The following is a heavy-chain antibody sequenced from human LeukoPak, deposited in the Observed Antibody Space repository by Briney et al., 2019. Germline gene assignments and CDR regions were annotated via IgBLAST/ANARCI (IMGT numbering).Heavy chain of an antibody. D-gene: IGHD2-15*01. CDR3: ARGGLKVVVAATGTFDY. Sequence: SETLSLTCAVYGGSFSGYYWSWIRQPPGKGLEWIGEINHSGSTNYNPSLKSRVTISVDTSKNQFSLKLSSVTAADTAVYYCARGGLKVVVAATGTFDYWGQGTLVTVSS. CDR2: INHSGST. V-gene: IGHV4-34*01. J-gene: IGHJ4*02. CDR1: GGSFSGYY.